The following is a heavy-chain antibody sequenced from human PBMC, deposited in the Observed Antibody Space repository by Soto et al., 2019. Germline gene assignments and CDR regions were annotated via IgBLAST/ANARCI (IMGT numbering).Heavy chain of an antibody. V-gene: IGHV2-26*01. J-gene: IGHJ6*02. D-gene: IGHD3-10*01. CDR2: IFSNDEK. CDR1: GFSLSNARMG. CDR3: ARIRGMVRGVTSYHGMDV. Sequence: QVTLKESGPVLVKPTETLTLTCTVSGFSLSNARMGVSWIRQPPGKALEWLAHIFSNDEKSYSTSLKSRLTISKDTSKSQVVLTMTNMDPVDTATYYCARIRGMVRGVTSYHGMDVWGQGTTVTVSS.